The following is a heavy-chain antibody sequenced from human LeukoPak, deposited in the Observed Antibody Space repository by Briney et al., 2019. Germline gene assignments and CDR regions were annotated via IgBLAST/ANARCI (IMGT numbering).Heavy chain of an antibody. V-gene: IGHV3-23*01. J-gene: IGHJ4*02. Sequence: GGSLRLSCAASGFTFSSYAMSWARQAPGKGLEWVSAISGSGGSTYYADSVKGRFTISRDNSENTLYLQMNSLRAEDTAVYYCVGNMVVFDYWGQGTLATVSS. CDR1: GFTFSSYA. CDR3: VGNMVVFDY. CDR2: ISGSGGST. D-gene: IGHD3-10*01.